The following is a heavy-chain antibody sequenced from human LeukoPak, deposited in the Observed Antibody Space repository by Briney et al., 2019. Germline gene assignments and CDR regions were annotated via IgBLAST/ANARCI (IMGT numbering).Heavy chain of an antibody. CDR1: GGSISSYY. J-gene: IGHJ3*02. D-gene: IGHD2-2*01. CDR2: IYTSGST. Sequence: SETLSLTCTVSGGSISSYYWSWIRQPAGKGLEWIGRIYTSGSTNYNPSLKSRVTMSVDTSKNQFSLKLSSVTAADTAVYYCARDSSGTSWSDAFDIWGQGTMVTVSS. CDR3: ARDSSGTSWSDAFDI. V-gene: IGHV4-4*07.